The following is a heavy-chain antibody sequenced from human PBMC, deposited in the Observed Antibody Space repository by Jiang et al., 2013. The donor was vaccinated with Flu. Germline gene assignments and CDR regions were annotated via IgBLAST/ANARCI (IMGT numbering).Heavy chain of an antibody. CDR2: INTNNGGT. J-gene: IGHJ4*02. D-gene: IGHD1-26*01. V-gene: IGHV1-2*06. CDR3: AREAASYYPDLYYFDY. Sequence: YTFTGYHMHWVRQAPGQGLEWMGRINTNNGGTNYAQKFQGRVTMTRDTSMNTVYLELSRLRSEDTAMYYCAREAASYYPDLYYFDYWGQGTLVTVSS. CDR1: YTFTGYH.